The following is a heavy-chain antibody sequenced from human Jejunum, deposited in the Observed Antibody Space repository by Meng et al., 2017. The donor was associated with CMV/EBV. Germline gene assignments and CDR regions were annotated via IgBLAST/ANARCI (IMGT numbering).Heavy chain of an antibody. D-gene: IGHD3-16*01. J-gene: IGHJ5*02. CDR1: GYTFTRYH. V-gene: IGHV1-8*01. CDR2: MNPNNGDT. CDR3: ARGWGTTWP. Sequence: SCKASGYTFTRYHINWVRQATGQGLEWMGRMNPNNGDTDYAQKFQGRVTITRDTSITTVYMELSSLTSEDTAVYYCARGWGTTWPWGQGTLVTVSS.